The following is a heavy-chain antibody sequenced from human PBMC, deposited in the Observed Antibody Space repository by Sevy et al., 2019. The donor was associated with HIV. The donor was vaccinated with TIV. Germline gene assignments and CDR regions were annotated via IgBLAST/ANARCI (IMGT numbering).Heavy chain of an antibody. V-gene: IGHV3-23*01. Sequence: GGSLRLSCAASGFTFSSYAMSWVRQAPGKGLEWVSAISGSGGSTYYADSVKGQFTISRDNSKNTLYLQMNSLRAEDTAVYYCAKDRIPRRGMVRGEKGLYFDYWGQGTLVTVSS. CDR3: AKDRIPRRGMVRGEKGLYFDY. CDR2: ISGSGGST. CDR1: GFTFSSYA. J-gene: IGHJ4*02. D-gene: IGHD3-10*01.